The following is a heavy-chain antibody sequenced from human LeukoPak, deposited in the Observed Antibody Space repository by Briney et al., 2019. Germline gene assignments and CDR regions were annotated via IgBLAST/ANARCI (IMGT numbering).Heavy chain of an antibody. CDR1: GYSFTNCS. CDR2: IYPGDSDT. Sequence: GESLKISCKGSGYSFTNCSIGWVRQMPGKGLEWMGIIYPGDSDTRYSPSLQGQVTISADKSISTAYLQWSSLKASDTGMYYCARQDTVSHHLLYEYYFDYWGQGTLVTVSS. J-gene: IGHJ4*02. CDR3: ARQDTVSHHLLYEYYFDY. V-gene: IGHV5-51*01. D-gene: IGHD2-2*02.